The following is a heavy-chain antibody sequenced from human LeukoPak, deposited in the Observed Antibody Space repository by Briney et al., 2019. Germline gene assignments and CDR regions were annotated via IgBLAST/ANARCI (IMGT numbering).Heavy chain of an antibody. V-gene: IGHV3-21*01. CDR1: GLTFSSYS. Sequence: GGSLRLSCAASGLTFSSYSMNWVGQAPGKGLEWVSSISSSSYIYYADSLKGRFTISRDNAKKSVYLQMNSLRAEDTAVYYCARGALDAATPFDSWGQGTLVTVSS. J-gene: IGHJ5*01. CDR3: ARGALDAATPFDS. CDR2: ISSSSYI. D-gene: IGHD2-15*01.